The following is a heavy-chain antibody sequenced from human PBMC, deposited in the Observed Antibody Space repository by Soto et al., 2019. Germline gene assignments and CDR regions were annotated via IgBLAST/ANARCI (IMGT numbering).Heavy chain of an antibody. J-gene: IGHJ4*02. CDR1: GFSFRSYA. Sequence: EVHLLESGGGFVQPGGSLRLSCVTSGFSFRSYAMSWVRQAPGKGLEWVSVIGGDGGRTYYADYVKGRFSISRDNSKNTVSLQMNSLRPEDTAVYYCATEGSTADGSSWYDFNYWGQGILVTVSS. V-gene: IGHV3-23*01. CDR2: IGGDGGRT. D-gene: IGHD6-13*01. CDR3: ATEGSTADGSSWYDFNY.